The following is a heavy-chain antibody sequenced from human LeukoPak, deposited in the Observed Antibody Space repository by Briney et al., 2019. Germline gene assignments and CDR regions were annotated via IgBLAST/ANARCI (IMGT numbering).Heavy chain of an antibody. V-gene: IGHV3-64*01. CDR1: GFTFSSYA. Sequence: GGSLRLSCAASGFTFSSYAMHWVRQAPGKGLEYVSAISSNGGSTYYANSVKGRFTISRDNSKNTLYLQMNSLRAEDTAVYYCAKATRMIPDYWGQGTLVTVSS. D-gene: IGHD2-15*01. CDR2: ISSNGGST. J-gene: IGHJ4*02. CDR3: AKATRMIPDY.